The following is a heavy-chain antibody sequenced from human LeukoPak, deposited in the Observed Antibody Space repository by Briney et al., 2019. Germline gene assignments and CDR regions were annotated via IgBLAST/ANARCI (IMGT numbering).Heavy chain of an antibody. Sequence: GGSLRLSCAASGFTFSSYAMSWVRQAPGKGLEWVSAISGSGGSTYYADSVKGRFTIARDNTKNTLYLQMNSLRAEDTAVYYCARGGRIVPAAILDYWGQGTLVTVSS. CDR2: ISGSGGST. V-gene: IGHV3-23*01. J-gene: IGHJ4*02. CDR3: ARGGRIVPAAILDY. CDR1: GFTFSSYA. D-gene: IGHD2-2*02.